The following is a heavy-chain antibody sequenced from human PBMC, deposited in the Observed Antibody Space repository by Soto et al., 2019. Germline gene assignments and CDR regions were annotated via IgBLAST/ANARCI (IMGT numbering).Heavy chain of an antibody. V-gene: IGHV3-23*01. CDR2: ISGSGGST. J-gene: IGHJ3*02. CDR3: AKDRSVSDSSGYYADAFDI. D-gene: IGHD3-22*01. Sequence: EVQLLESGGGLVQPGGSLRLSCAASGFTFSSYAMSWVRQAPGKGLDWVSAISGSGGSTYYADSVKGRFTISRDNSNNTLYLKMNSLRAEDTAVDYGAKDRSVSDSSGYYADAFDIWCQGTMVTVSS. CDR1: GFTFSSYA.